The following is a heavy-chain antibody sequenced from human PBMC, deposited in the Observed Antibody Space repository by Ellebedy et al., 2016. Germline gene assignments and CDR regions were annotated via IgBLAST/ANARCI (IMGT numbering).Heavy chain of an antibody. V-gene: IGHV3-48*02. D-gene: IGHD1-1*01. CDR2: ISSSSSTI. J-gene: IGHJ6*03. CDR1: GFTFSSYS. CDR3: ARAQWNLYYYYYYMDV. Sequence: GESLKISXAASGFTFSSYSMNWVRQAPGKGLEWVSYISSSSSTIYYADSVKGRFTISRDNAKNSLYLQMNSLRDEDTAVYYCARAQWNLYYYYYYMDVWGKGTTVTVSS.